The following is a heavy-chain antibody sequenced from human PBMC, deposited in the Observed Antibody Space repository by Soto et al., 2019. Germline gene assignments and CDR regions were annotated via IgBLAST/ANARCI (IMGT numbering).Heavy chain of an antibody. CDR3: ARVSRDVVPAAIDY. J-gene: IGHJ4*02. Sequence: EVQLVESGGGLVQPGWSLRLYCAASGFTFSSYWIHWVRQAPGKGLVWVSRINSDGSSTTYADSVKGRFTISRDNAKNTLYLQMTSLRVEDTAVYYCARVSRDVVPAAIDYWGQGTLVTVSS. CDR1: GFTFSSYW. V-gene: IGHV3-74*01. D-gene: IGHD2-2*01. CDR2: INSDGSST.